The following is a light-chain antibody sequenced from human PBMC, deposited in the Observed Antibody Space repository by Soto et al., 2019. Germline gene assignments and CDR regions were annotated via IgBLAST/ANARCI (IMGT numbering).Light chain of an antibody. Sequence: DIQMTQSPSSLSASVGDRVTITCRASQSINSYLNWYQQKPGQAHKVLICAASTLQAGVPSRFSGSGSGTEFTLTISSLQPEDFATYFCQQTYSTPMYTFGQGTKVDIK. CDR2: AAS. CDR3: QQTYSTPMYT. V-gene: IGKV1-39*01. J-gene: IGKJ2*01. CDR1: QSINSY.